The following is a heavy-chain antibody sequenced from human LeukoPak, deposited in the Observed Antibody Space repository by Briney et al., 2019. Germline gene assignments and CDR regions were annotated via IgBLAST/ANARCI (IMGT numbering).Heavy chain of an antibody. V-gene: IGHV1-18*01. Sequence: ASVKVSCKASGYTFSRYGITWVRQAPGQGLEWMGWITAYDGNTNFAQNFQARVTMTTDTSTNTAYLELRSLRSDDTAVNYCARQSFIAGDNWNYVLNGDDALDIWGQGTMVTVSS. J-gene: IGHJ3*02. D-gene: IGHD1-7*01. CDR1: GYTFSRYG. CDR2: ITAYDGNT. CDR3: ARQSFIAGDNWNYVLNGDDALDI.